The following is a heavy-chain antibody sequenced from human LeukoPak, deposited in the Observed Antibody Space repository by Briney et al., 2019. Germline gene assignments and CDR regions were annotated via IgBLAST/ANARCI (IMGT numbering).Heavy chain of an antibody. CDR1: GGSFSGYY. D-gene: IGHD3-10*01. CDR3: ARGRITMVRGVITAFFDY. V-gene: IGHV4-34*01. CDR2: INHSGST. Sequence: SETLSLTCAVYGGSFSGYYWSWIRQPPGKGLEWIGEINHSGSTNYNPSLKSRVTISVDTSKNQFSLKLSSVTAADTAVYYCARGRITMVRGVITAFFDYWGQGTLATVSS. J-gene: IGHJ4*02.